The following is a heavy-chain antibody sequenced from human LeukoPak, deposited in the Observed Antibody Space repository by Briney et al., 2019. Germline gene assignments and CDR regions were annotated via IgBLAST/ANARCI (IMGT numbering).Heavy chain of an antibody. CDR1: GYTFTGYY. V-gene: IGHV1-2*02. D-gene: IGHD5-24*01. J-gene: IGHJ3*02. Sequence: ASVKVSCKASGYTFTGYYMHWVRQAPGQGLEWMGWINPNSGGTNYAQKFQGRVTMTRDTSISTAYMELSRLRSDDTAVYYCAKGDGYNWITAFDIWGQGTMVTVSS. CDR3: AKGDGYNWITAFDI. CDR2: INPNSGGT.